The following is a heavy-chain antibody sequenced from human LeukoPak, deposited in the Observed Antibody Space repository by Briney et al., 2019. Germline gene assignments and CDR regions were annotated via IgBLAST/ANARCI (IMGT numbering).Heavy chain of an antibody. D-gene: IGHD5-18*01. V-gene: IGHV4-61*02. CDR1: GGSISSGSYY. J-gene: IGHJ6*03. Sequence: SQTLSLTCTVSGGSISSGSYYWSWIRQPAGKGLEWIGRIYTSGGTNYNPSLKSRVTISVDTSKNQFSLKLSSVTAADTAVYYCARTTEGGYTYGYFYHYYMDVWGKGTTVTISS. CDR2: IYTSGGT. CDR3: ARTTEGGYTYGYFYHYYMDV.